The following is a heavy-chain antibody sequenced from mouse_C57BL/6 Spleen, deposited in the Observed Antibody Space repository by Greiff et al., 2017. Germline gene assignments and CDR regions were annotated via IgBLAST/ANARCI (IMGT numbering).Heavy chain of an antibody. CDR3: ARSFYYYGNSSYYFDY. D-gene: IGHD1-1*01. V-gene: IGHV14-3*01. CDR2: IDPANGNT. Sequence: VQLKESVAELVRPGASVKLSCTASGFNIKNTYMHWVKQRPEQGLEWIGRIDPANGNTKYAPKFQGKATITADTSSNPAYLQLSSLTSEDTAIYYCARSFYYYGNSSYYFDYWGQGTTLTVSS. CDR1: GFNIKNTY. J-gene: IGHJ2*01.